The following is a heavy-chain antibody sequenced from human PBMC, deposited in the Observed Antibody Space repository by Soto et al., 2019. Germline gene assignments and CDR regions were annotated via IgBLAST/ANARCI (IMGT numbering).Heavy chain of an antibody. J-gene: IGHJ3*02. Sequence: RESLKISCKGSGYSFTSYWIGRVRQMPGKGLEWMGIIYPGDSDTRYSPSFQGQVTISADKSISTAYLQWSSLKASDTAMYYCARHAPGATWADDAFDIWGQGTMVTVSS. V-gene: IGHV5-51*01. CDR2: IYPGDSDT. CDR3: ARHAPGATWADDAFDI. D-gene: IGHD1-26*01. CDR1: GYSFTSYW.